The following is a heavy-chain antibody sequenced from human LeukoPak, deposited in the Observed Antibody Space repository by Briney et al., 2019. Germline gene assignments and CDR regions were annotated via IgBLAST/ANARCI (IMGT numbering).Heavy chain of an antibody. CDR1: GFTFSSYA. J-gene: IGHJ5*02. D-gene: IGHD1-26*01. CDR3: AKDPHSGSYLNWFDP. Sequence: GGSLRLSCAASGFTFSSYAMSWVRQAPGKGLEWVSAISGSGGSTYYADSVKGRFTISRDNSKNTLYLQMNSLRAEDTAVYYCAKDPHSGSYLNWFDPWGQGTLVTVSS. CDR2: ISGSGGST. V-gene: IGHV3-23*01.